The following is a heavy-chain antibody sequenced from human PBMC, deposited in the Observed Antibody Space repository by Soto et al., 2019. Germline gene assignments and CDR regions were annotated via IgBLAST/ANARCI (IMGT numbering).Heavy chain of an antibody. CDR3: ARQHPLDSNVWYN. CDR1: GYSFTSFW. V-gene: IGHV5-51*01. D-gene: IGHD6-19*01. CDR2: IYPGDSET. Sequence: PGESLKISCKGSGYSFTSFWIGWVRQMPGKGLEWLGIIYPGDSETRYNPSFQGQVTISADKSISTAYLQWSSLKASDTAIYYCARQHPLDSNVWYNWGQGTLVTVSS. J-gene: IGHJ4*02.